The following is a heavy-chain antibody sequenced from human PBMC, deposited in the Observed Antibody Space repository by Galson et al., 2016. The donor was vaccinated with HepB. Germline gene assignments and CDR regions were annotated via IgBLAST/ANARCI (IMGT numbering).Heavy chain of an antibody. CDR1: GYTFTSYD. V-gene: IGHV1-18*01. CDR3: ARFVFENYGCGSAFDY. D-gene: IGHD3-16*01. J-gene: IGHJ4*02. CDR2: ISAYNGNT. Sequence: SVKVSCKASGYTFTSYDISWVRQAPGQGLEWMAWISAYNGNTQYAQKFQGRVTVTTDASTSTAYMELRSLRSDDTAVYYCARFVFENYGCGSAFDYWGQGTLVTVSS.